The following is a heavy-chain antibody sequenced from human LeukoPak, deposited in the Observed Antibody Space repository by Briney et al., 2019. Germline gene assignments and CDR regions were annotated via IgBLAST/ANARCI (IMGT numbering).Heavy chain of an antibody. D-gene: IGHD3-22*01. CDR2: ISPDNGNT. J-gene: IGHJ3*01. CDR3: ARQPVAVKDAFDV. V-gene: IGHV1-18*01. CDR1: GYTLTNHG. Sequence: ASVKVSCKASGYTLTNHGINWVRQAPGQGLEWMGWISPDNGNTNYAQKLQGRVTMTTDTSTNTAYMEVTSLRSDDTAMYYCARQPVAVKDAFDVWGQGTMVTVS.